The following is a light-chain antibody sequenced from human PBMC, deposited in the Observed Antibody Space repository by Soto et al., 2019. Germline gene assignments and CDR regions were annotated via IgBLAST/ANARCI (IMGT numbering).Light chain of an antibody. CDR2: HAS. CDR3: QQYNSYSRT. V-gene: IGKV1-5*01. J-gene: IGKJ1*01. CDR1: QTISSW. Sequence: DIQVIQSPSTLSGSVGDRFTITCRASQTISSWLAWYEQKAGKAPKLLIYHASSLESGVPSRFRGSGSGTEFTLTISSLQPDDFATYYCQQYNSYSRTFGQGTKVDIK.